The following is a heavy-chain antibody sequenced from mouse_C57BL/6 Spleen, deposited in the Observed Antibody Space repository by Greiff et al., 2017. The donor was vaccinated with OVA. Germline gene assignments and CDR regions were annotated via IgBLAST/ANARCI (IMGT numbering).Heavy chain of an antibody. V-gene: IGHV5-12*01. Sequence: DVMLVESGGGLVQPGGSLKLSCAASGFTFSDYYMYWVRQTPEKRLEWVAYISNGGGSTYYPDTVKGRFTISRDNAKNTLYLQMSRLKSEDTAMYYCARPDSSGTGGFAYWGQGTLVTVSA. D-gene: IGHD3-2*02. CDR2: ISNGGGST. CDR1: GFTFSDYY. J-gene: IGHJ3*01. CDR3: ARPDSSGTGGFAY.